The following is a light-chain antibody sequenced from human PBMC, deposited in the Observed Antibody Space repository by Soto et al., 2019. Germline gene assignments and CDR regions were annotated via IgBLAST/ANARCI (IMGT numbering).Light chain of an antibody. CDR3: HRYNSVPLT. V-gene: IGKV3-15*01. J-gene: IGKJ4*01. Sequence: EIVITQSPATLSVSPGERATLSCRASQSVSSNLAWYQQKPGQAPRLLIYGASTRATGIPARFSGSGSGTEFTLTISSLQSEDVATYFCHRYNSVPLTFGGGTKVDIK. CDR2: GAS. CDR1: QSVSSN.